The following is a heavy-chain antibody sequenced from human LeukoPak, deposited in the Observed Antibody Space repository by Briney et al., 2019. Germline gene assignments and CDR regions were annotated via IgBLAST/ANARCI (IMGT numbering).Heavy chain of an antibody. Sequence: SETLSLTCALYGGSFSGHYWNWIRQPPGKGLEWIGEINHSGSTSYNPSLRSRVTIPVDTSKSHFPPNLTAVTAADTAGYYCARGPRISVMATITWYFNYWGQGTLVTVSS. V-gene: IGHV4-34*01. CDR2: INHSGST. J-gene: IGHJ4*02. CDR3: ARGPRISVMATITWYFNY. CDR1: GGSFSGHY. D-gene: IGHD5-24*01.